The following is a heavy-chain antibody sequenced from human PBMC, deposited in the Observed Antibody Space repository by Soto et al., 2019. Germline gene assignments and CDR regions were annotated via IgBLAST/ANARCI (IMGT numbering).Heavy chain of an antibody. V-gene: IGHV4-34*01. J-gene: IGHJ6*02. D-gene: IGHD3-10*01. CDR1: GGSFSGYY. CDR2: INHSGST. Sequence: PSETLSLTCAVYGGSFSGYYWSWIRQPPGKGLEWIGEINHSGSTNYNPSLKSRVTISVDTSKNQFSLKLSSVTAADTAVYYCARTRGRYGMDVWGQGTTVTVSS. CDR3: ARTRGRYGMDV.